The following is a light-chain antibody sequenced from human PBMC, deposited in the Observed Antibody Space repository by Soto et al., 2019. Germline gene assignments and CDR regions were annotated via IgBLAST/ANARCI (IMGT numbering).Light chain of an antibody. J-gene: IGKJ2*01. V-gene: IGKV4-1*01. CDR1: QSVSYTSGGKNY. Sequence: DIVMTQSPDSLAVSLGERATINCKSSQSVSYTSGGKNYLAWYQQKPGQPPQLLISWASTRESGVPDRLSGSGSGTDFTLTISSLQAADVAVYYCQQYYSNSYTFGQGTKLEIK. CDR2: WAS. CDR3: QQYYSNSYT.